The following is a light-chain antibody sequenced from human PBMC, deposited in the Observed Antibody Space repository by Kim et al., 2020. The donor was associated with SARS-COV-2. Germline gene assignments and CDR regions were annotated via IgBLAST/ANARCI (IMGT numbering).Light chain of an antibody. CDR2: AAS. CDR3: QQALSFPRT. CDR1: QGIVGW. Sequence: DIQMTQSPSSVSASVGDRVTITCRASQGIVGWLAWYQQKPGKAPNLLIYAASSLQSGVPSRFSGSGSGTDFTLTISSLQPEDFATYYCQQALSFPRTFGQGTKLEI. V-gene: IGKV1D-12*01. J-gene: IGKJ2*02.